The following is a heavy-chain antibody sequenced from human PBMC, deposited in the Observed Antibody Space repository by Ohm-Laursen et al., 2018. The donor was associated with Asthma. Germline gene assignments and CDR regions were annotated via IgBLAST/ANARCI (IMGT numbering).Heavy chain of an antibody. CDR1: GFTFSNAW. CDR2: IKSKTDGGTT. D-gene: IGHD3-22*01. J-gene: IGHJ4*02. CDR3: TTGPIFITMIVDPLIDY. Sequence: SLRLSCAASGFTFSNAWMSWVRQAPGKGLEWVGRIKSKTDGGTTDYAAPVKGRFTISRDDSKNTLYLQMNSLKTEDTAVYYCTTGPIFITMIVDPLIDYWGQGTLVTVSS. V-gene: IGHV3-15*01.